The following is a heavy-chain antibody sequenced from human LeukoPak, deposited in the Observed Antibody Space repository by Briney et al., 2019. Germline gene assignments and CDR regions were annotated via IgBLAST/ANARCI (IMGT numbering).Heavy chain of an antibody. CDR1: GFTVSSNY. V-gene: IGHV3-53*01. Sequence: GGSLRLSCAASGFTVSSNYMSWVRQAPGKGLEWVSVIYSGGSTYYADSVKGRFTISRDNSKNTLYLQMNSLRAEDTAVYYCARTNRDTVLRYFDWSSLENYYYGMDVWGQGTTVTVSS. CDR3: ARTNRDTVLRYFDWSSLENYYYGMDV. CDR2: IYSGGST. J-gene: IGHJ6*02. D-gene: IGHD3-9*01.